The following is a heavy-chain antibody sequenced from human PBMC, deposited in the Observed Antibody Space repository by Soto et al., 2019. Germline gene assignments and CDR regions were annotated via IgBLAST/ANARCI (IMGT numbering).Heavy chain of an antibody. CDR1: GYTFTSYA. J-gene: IGHJ5*02. CDR2: INAGNGNT. CDR3: AGGGYDNWFDP. D-gene: IGHD5-12*01. Sequence: QVQLVQSGAEVKKPGASVKVSCKASGYTFTSYAMHWVRQAPGQRLEWMGWINAGNGNTKYSQKFQGRVTITRDTYASKAYVELRSLRSEDTAVYYCAGGGYDNWFDPWGQGPLVRVSS. V-gene: IGHV1-3*01.